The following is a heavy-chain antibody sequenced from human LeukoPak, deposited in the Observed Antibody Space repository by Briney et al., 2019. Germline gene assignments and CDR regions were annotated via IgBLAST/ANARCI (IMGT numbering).Heavy chain of an antibody. CDR2: IYYSGST. CDR1: GGSISTYY. V-gene: IGHV4-59*01. D-gene: IGHD4-23*01. J-gene: IGHJ4*02. CDR3: ARDPAGNFGGAAYYFDS. Sequence: SETLSLTCSVSGGSISTYYWTWIRQPPGKGLEWIGYIYYSGSTQYNPSLKSRVTMSVEASKNQFSLSLTSVTAADTAVYYCARDPAGNFGGAAYYFDSWGPGTLVTVSA.